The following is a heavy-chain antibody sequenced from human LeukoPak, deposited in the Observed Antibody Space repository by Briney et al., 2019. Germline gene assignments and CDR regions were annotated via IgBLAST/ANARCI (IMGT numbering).Heavy chain of an antibody. CDR3: ARVGGIAAADKYSFDY. V-gene: IGHV4-61*02. J-gene: IGHJ4*02. D-gene: IGHD6-13*01. Sequence: SETLSLTCTVSGGSISSGSYYWSWIRQPAGKGLEWIGRIYTSGSTNYNPSLKSRVTISVDTSKNQFSLKLSSVTAADTAVYYCARVGGIAAADKYSFDYWGQGTLVTVSS. CDR2: IYTSGST. CDR1: GGSISSGSYY.